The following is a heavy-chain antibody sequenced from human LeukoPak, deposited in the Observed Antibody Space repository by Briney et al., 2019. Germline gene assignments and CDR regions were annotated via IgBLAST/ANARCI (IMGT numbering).Heavy chain of an antibody. V-gene: IGHV3-23*01. CDR1: EFTFSSYT. CDR2: ISGGGGST. J-gene: IGHJ4*02. Sequence: GASLRLSCAASEFTFSSYTMSWVRQAPGKRLEWVSAISGGGGSTYYADSVKGRFTISRDNSKNRMYLQMNSLRAEDTAVYYCAKEPKSYSGWYFDYWGQGTLVTVSS. CDR3: AKEPKSYSGWYFDY. D-gene: IGHD6-19*01.